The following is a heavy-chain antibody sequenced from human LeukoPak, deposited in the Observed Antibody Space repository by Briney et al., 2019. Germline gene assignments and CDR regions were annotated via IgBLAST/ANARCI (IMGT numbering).Heavy chain of an antibody. CDR3: ALSRWLKDY. CDR1: GFTFSSYW. CDR2: IKQGGSEK. J-gene: IGHJ4*02. Sequence: PGGSLRLSCAASGFTFSSYWMSWVRQAPGKGLEWVANIKQGGSEKYYVDSVKGRFTISRDNAKNSLYLQMSSLRAEDTAVYYCALSRWLKDYWGQGTLVTVSS. V-gene: IGHV3-7*01. D-gene: IGHD3-22*01.